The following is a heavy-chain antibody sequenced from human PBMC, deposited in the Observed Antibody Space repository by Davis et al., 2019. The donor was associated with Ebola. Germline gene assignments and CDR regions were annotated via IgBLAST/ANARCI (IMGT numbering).Heavy chain of an antibody. J-gene: IGHJ4*02. V-gene: IGHV3-33*01. D-gene: IGHD1-26*01. CDR1: GFTFSSYG. CDR2: IWYDGSNK. CDR3: ARSRVGATPYFDY. Sequence: GESLKISCAASGFTFSSYGMHWVRQAPGKGLEWVAAIWYDGSNKYYADSVKGRFTISRDNSKNTLYLQMNSLRAEDTAVYYCARSRVGATPYFDYWGQGTLVTVSS.